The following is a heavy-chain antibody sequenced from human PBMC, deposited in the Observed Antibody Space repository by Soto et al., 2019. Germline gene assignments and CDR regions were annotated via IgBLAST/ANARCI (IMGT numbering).Heavy chain of an antibody. CDR3: ARDYDYGDAGALDI. CDR2: LYTDGNA. J-gene: IGHJ3*02. D-gene: IGHD4-17*01. V-gene: IGHV3-53*01. CDR1: GFTVSTNY. Sequence: HPGGSLRLSCAASGFTVSTNYMSWVRQAPGKGLELVSNLYTDGNAFYADSVRGRFTVSSDSSRNALYLQMNSLRAEDTAVYYCARDYDYGDAGALDIWGQGTMVTVS.